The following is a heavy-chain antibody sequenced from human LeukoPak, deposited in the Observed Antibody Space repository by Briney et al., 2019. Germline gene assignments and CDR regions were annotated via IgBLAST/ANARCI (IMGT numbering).Heavy chain of an antibody. CDR1: GFTFNDAW. CDR3: TTGNFGPY. D-gene: IGHD3-10*01. J-gene: IGHJ4*02. V-gene: IGHV3-15*07. Sequence: GGSLRLSCAASGFTFNDAWMNWVRQAPGKGLEWVGRIKRKTEGGTTDYGAPVKGRFSISRDDSKNTAYLQMNSLKTEDTAFYYCTTGNFGPYWGQGTLVTVSS. CDR2: IKRKTEGGTT.